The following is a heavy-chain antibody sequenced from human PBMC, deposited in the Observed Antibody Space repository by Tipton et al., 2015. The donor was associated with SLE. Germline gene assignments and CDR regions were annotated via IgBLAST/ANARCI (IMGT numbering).Heavy chain of an antibody. V-gene: IGHV4-59*02. D-gene: IGHD3-3*01. J-gene: IGHJ5*02. CDR1: GDSVSSSY. Sequence: TLSLTCTVSGDSVSSSYWSWIRQTPGSGLEWIAYIYHVGSTNYNPSLRSRLTISVDTSKNQFSLNLASVTPADTAMYYCARLGAGRSVTPDWFDPWGQGTLVTVSS. CDR2: IYHVGST. CDR3: ARLGAGRSVTPDWFDP.